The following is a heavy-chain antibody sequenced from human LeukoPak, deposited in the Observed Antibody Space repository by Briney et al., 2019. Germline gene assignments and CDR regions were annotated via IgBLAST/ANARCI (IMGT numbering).Heavy chain of an antibody. CDR1: GGTFSSYA. J-gene: IGHJ4*02. D-gene: IGHD2-2*01. CDR2: IIPILGIA. V-gene: IGHV1-69*04. Sequence: ASVKVSCKASGGTFSSYAISWVRQAPGQGLEWMGRIIPILGIANYAQKFQGRVTITADKSTSTAYMELSSLRSDDTAVYYCARDFSPYCSSTSCYGGFDYWGQGTLVTVSS. CDR3: ARDFSPYCSSTSCYGGFDY.